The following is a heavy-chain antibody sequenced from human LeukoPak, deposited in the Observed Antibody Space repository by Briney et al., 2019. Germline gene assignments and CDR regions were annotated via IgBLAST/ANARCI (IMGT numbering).Heavy chain of an antibody. J-gene: IGHJ4*02. CDR2: INPSDDST. Sequence: ASVKVSCKASGYTFNSSYMHWVRQAPGQGLEWMGIINPSDDSTRYAQKFQGRVTMTKDTSTNTVYMHLSSLSSDDTAVYYCARVWVARFFDYWGQGTLVTVSS. D-gene: IGHD5-12*01. CDR3: ARVWVARFFDY. V-gene: IGHV1-46*02. CDR1: GYTFNSSY.